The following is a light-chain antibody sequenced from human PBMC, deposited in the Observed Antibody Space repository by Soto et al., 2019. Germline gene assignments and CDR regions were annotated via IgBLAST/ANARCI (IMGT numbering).Light chain of an antibody. CDR2: VAS. CDR3: QQYNTWHPGVT. J-gene: IGKJ3*01. V-gene: IGKV3-15*01. Sequence: EIVMTQSPATLSVSPGERATLSCRASQSVSNNLAWYQQKPGQAPRLLIYVASTKATGIPARFSGSGCGTEFTFTISSLQSEDFAVYYCQQYNTWHPGVTFGPGTKVDIK. CDR1: QSVSNN.